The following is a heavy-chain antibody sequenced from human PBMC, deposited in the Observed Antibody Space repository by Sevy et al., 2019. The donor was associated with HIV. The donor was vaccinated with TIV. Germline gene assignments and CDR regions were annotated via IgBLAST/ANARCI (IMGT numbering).Heavy chain of an antibody. CDR2: ISGSAGST. CDR3: AKGDRTFYGLDV. V-gene: IGHV3-23*01. J-gene: IGHJ6*02. CDR1: GFTFSTYA. D-gene: IGHD2-15*01. Sequence: GGSLRLSCAASGFTFSTYAMSWVRQAPGKGLEWVSAISGSAGSTYYADLVKGRFTISRDKSKNTLYLQMNSLRAEDTAVYYCAKGDRTFYGLDVWGQGTTATVSS.